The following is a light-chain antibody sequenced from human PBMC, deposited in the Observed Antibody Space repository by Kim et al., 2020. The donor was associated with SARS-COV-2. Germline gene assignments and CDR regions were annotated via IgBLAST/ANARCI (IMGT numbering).Light chain of an antibody. Sequence: SVALGQTAIITCGGNDIGIKNVHWYQQKPGQAPVVVTYRDIHRPSGIPERFSGSSSGNTATLTISGAQPGDEADYFCQVWDSTTDVFGGGTKVTVL. CDR3: QVWDSTTDV. J-gene: IGLJ1*01. CDR2: RDI. V-gene: IGLV3-9*01. CDR1: DIGIKN.